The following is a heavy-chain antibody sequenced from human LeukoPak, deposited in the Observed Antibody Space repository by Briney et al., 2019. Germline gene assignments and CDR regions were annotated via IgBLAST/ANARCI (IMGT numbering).Heavy chain of an antibody. CDR1: GFTFKNFG. J-gene: IGHJ1*01. CDR3: AKVLYCNGDSCYGEYFQH. V-gene: IGHV3-30*02. Sequence: HPGGSLRLSCAASGFTFKNFGMHWVRQAPGKGLEWVAFIRYDGTNTYYAESVKGRFTISRDNSKNTLHLQMNSLRTEDTAIYYCAKVLYCNGDSCYGEYFQHWGQGTLVTVSS. CDR2: IRYDGTNT. D-gene: IGHD2-15*01.